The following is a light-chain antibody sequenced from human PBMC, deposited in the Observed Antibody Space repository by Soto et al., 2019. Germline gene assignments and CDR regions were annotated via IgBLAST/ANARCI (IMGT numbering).Light chain of an antibody. CDR2: EVS. Sequence: DILLTQSPSTLSASVGDRVTLSCLASQSINKWLAWYQHKPGKAPNLLIYEVSTLHSGVPSRFSGSGSGTEFTLTIASLQPDDFATYYCQQCETFSGTFGPGTKVDIK. V-gene: IGKV1-5*03. CDR3: QQCETFSGT. J-gene: IGKJ1*01. CDR1: QSINKW.